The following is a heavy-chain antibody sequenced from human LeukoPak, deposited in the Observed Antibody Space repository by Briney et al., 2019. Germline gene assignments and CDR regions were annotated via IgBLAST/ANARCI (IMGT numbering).Heavy chain of an antibody. CDR1: GFTFSRFW. D-gene: IGHD1-26*01. J-gene: IGHJ3*02. Sequence: PGGSLRLSCAASGFTFSRFWMHWVRQAPGKGLVWVSRINTDASNTIYADSVKGRFTISRDNAKNTLYLQMNSLRAEDTAVYYCAKFAGASAPADAFDIWGQGTMVTVSS. CDR3: AKFAGASAPADAFDI. V-gene: IGHV3-74*01. CDR2: INTDASNT.